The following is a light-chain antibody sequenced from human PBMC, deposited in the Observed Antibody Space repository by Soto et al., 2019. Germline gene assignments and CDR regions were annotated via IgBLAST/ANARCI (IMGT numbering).Light chain of an antibody. CDR1: QSLLHSNGYNY. J-gene: IGKJ1*01. CDR2: LGS. V-gene: IGKV2-28*01. CDR3: QHYNSYSEA. Sequence: DIVMTRSPLSLPVTPGEPASITSRSSQSLLHSNGYNYLDWYLQKTGQSPQILIYLGSNRDSGVPSRFSGSRSGTEFTLTISRLQPDDFSTYYCQHYNSYSEAFGQGTKVDIK.